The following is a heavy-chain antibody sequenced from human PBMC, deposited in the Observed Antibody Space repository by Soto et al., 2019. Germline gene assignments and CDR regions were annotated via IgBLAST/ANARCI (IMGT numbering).Heavy chain of an antibody. CDR2: IRSKANNYAT. CDR1: GFTLVGPA. D-gene: IGHD4-17*01. CDR3: TRGYGDYVRDY. V-gene: IGHV3-73*01. J-gene: IGHJ4*02. Sequence: ELKLGKSGGGLVQLGESLNLSVAVSGFTLVGPARPWFGQASGKGLEWVGRIRSKANNYATAYAASVKGRFTISRDDSKNTAYLQMNSLKSEDTAVYYCTRGYGDYVRDYWGQGTLVTVSS.